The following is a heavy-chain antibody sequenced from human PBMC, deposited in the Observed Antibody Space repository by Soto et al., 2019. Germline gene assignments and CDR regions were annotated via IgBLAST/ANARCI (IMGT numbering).Heavy chain of an antibody. Sequence: ASVKVSCKASGYTFTSYGISWVRQAPGQGLEWMGWISAYNGNTNYAQKLQGRVTMTTDTSTSTAYMELRSLRSDDTAVYYCARDRDWNRELGWFDPWGQGTLVTVSS. J-gene: IGHJ5*02. CDR3: ARDRDWNRELGWFDP. V-gene: IGHV1-18*01. D-gene: IGHD1-1*01. CDR2: ISAYNGNT. CDR1: GYTFTSYG.